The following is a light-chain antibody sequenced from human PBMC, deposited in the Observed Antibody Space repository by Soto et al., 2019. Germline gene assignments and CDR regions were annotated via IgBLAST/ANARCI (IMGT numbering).Light chain of an antibody. CDR3: QQSYNTPLT. V-gene: IGKV1-39*01. J-gene: IGKJ4*01. Sequence: DILMTQSPSSLSASVGDRVSITCRASQSVSNYLNWYQQRPGKAPNLLIYGASSLQSGVPSRFSASGSGTDFSLTISSLQPEDFATYYCQQSYNTPLTFGGGTKVEIK. CDR2: GAS. CDR1: QSVSNY.